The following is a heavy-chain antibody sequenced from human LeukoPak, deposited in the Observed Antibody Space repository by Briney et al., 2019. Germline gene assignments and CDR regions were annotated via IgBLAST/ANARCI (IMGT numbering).Heavy chain of an antibody. J-gene: IGHJ3*02. CDR2: IIPIFGTA. Sequence: SVKVSCKASGGTFSSYAISWVRQAPGQGLEWMGGIIPIFGTANYAQKFQGRVTITADESTSTAYMELSSLRSEDTAVHYCARSEPYSSSWYDAFDIWGQGTMVTVSS. V-gene: IGHV1-69*01. CDR3: ARSEPYSSSWYDAFDI. D-gene: IGHD6-13*01. CDR1: GGTFSSYA.